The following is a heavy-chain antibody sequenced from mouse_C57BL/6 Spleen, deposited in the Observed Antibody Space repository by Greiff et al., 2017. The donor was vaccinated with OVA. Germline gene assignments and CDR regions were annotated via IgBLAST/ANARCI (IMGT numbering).Heavy chain of an antibody. Sequence: QVQLQQPGAELVKPGASVKLSCKASGYTFTSYWMHWVKQRPGQGLEWIGMIHPNSGSTNYNEKFKSKATLTVDKSSSTAYMQLSSLTSEDSAVYYCARQRLGRSYAMDYWGQGTSGTVSS. J-gene: IGHJ4*01. D-gene: IGHD4-1*01. CDR3: ARQRLGRSYAMDY. CDR1: GYTFTSYW. V-gene: IGHV1-64*01. CDR2: IHPNSGST.